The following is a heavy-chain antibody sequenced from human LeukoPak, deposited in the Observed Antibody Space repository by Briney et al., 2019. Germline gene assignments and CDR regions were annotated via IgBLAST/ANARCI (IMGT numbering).Heavy chain of an antibody. CDR2: IIPILGIA. CDR1: GGTFSSYA. Sequence: SVKVSCKASGGTFSSYAISWVRQAPGQGLEWIGRIIPILGIANYAQKFQGRVTITADKSTSTAYMELSSLRSEDTAVYYCAKLSGGRYCSGGSCYFDYWGQGTLVTVSS. V-gene: IGHV1-69*04. D-gene: IGHD2-15*01. J-gene: IGHJ4*02. CDR3: AKLSGGRYCSGGSCYFDY.